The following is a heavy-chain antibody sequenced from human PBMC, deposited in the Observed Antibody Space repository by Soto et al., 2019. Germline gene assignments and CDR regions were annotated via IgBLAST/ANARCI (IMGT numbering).Heavy chain of an antibody. Sequence: ASVKVSCKASGYTFTSYDINWVRQATGQGLEWMGWMNPNSGNTGYAQKFQGRVTMTRNTSISTAYMELSRLRSDDTAMYYCASGGAAGAFFDYWGQGALVTSPQ. V-gene: IGHV1-8*01. CDR2: MNPNSGNT. CDR1: GYTFTSYD. CDR3: ASGGAAGAFFDY. J-gene: IGHJ4*02. D-gene: IGHD3-10*01.